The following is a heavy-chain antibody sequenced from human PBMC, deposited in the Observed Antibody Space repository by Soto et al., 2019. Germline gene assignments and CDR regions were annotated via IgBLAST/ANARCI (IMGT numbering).Heavy chain of an antibody. CDR1: GFPFSGYA. J-gene: IGHJ4*02. CDR2: IWYDGTNT. V-gene: IGHV3-33*01. D-gene: IGHD5-18*01. CDR3: ARAGGYGYGEQTFDY. Sequence: GGSLRLSCAASGFPFSGYAMHWVRQAPGKGLEWVAVIWYDGTNTYYGDSVKGRFTVSRDNSKNTLWLQMSSLRVEDTAVYYCARAGGYGYGEQTFDYWGQGTLVTVS.